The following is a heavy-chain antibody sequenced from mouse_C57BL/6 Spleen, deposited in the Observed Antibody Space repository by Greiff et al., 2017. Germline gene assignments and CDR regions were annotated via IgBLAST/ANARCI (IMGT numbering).Heavy chain of an antibody. CDR1: GYSITSGYY. J-gene: IGHJ3*01. Sequence: EVKLQESGPGLVKPSQSLSLTCSVTGYSITSGYYWNWIRQFPGNKLEWMGYISYDGSNNYNPSLKNRISITRDTSKNQFFLKLNSVTTEDTATYYCARELFAYWGQGTLVTVSA. V-gene: IGHV3-6*01. CDR2: ISYDGSN. CDR3: ARELFAY.